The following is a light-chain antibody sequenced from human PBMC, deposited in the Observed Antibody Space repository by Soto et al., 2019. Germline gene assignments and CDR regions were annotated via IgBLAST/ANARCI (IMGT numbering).Light chain of an antibody. CDR1: QSLLYRDGYIY. CDR3: VEALQTALT. CDR2: LAS. Sequence: EIVMTQSPLSLPVTPGEPASISCSSSQSLLYRDGYIYLDWYMQKPVQSPQLLTSLASIRASGVPGRLGGSGSGTAYTLKTSRVEAGDVGVYFCVEALQTALTFGLGSRLEIK. V-gene: IGKV2-28*01. J-gene: IGKJ2*01.